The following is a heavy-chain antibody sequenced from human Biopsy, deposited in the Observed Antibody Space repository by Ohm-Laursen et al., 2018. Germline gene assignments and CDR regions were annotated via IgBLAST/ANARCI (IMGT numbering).Heavy chain of an antibody. CDR2: INPSGGST. Sequence: ASVKVSCKSSGYIFTSYYIHWVRQAPGQGLEWMASINPSGGSTTYAQRFQGRLIMTRDTSTSSIYMELSSLRSEDTAIYFCARAVAGTGGVFDSWGQGTLVTVSS. CDR3: ARAVAGTGGVFDS. CDR1: GYIFTSYY. J-gene: IGHJ4*02. V-gene: IGHV1-46*01. D-gene: IGHD6-19*01.